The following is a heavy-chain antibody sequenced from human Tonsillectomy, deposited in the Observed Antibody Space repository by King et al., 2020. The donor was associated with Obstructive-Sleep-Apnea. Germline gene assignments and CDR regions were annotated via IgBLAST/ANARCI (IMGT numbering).Heavy chain of an antibody. CDR2: IFSNDEK. CDR1: GFSLSTARVG. J-gene: IGHJ6*02. D-gene: IGHD5-18*01. V-gene: IGHV2-26*01. CDR3: ARSKNTAMVSYYGMDV. Sequence: TLKESGPVLVKPTETLTLTCTVSGFSLSTARVGVSWIRQPPGKALEWLAHIFSNDEKSYSTSLKSRLTISKDTSKSQVVLTMTNMDPVDTATYYCARSKNTAMVSYYGMDVWGQGTTVTVSS.